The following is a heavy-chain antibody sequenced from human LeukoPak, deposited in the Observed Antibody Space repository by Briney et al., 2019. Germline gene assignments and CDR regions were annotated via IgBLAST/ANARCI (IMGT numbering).Heavy chain of an antibody. CDR2: IYYSGST. CDR1: GGSISSSSYY. CDR3: ARDFSSCSGGSCYRTYDSSGYFDY. D-gene: IGHD2-15*01. J-gene: IGHJ4*02. V-gene: IGHV4-39*07. Sequence: SETLSLTCTVSGGSISSSSYYWGWIRQPPGKGLEWIGSIYYSGSTYYNPSLKSRVTMSVDTSKNQFSLKLSSVTAADTAVYYCARDFSSCSGGSCYRTYDSSGYFDYWGQGTLVTVSS.